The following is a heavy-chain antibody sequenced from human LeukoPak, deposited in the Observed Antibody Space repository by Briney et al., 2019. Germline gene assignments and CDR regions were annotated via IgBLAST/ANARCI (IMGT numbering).Heavy chain of an antibody. CDR1: GGSFSGYY. V-gene: IGHV4-34*01. D-gene: IGHD3-16*02. Sequence: SETLSLTCAVYGGSFSGYYWGWIRQPPGKGLEWIGEINHSGSTNYNPSLKSRVTISVDTSKNQFSLKLSSVTAADTAVYYCARKYYDYIWGSYRYTLWYFDYWGQGTLVTVSS. J-gene: IGHJ4*02. CDR3: ARKYYDYIWGSYRYTLWYFDY. CDR2: INHSGST.